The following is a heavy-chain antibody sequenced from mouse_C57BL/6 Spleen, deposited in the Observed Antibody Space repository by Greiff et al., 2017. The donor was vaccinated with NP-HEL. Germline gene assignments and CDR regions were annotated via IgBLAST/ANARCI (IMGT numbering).Heavy chain of an antibody. CDR2: IYPGDGDT. Sequence: VKLMESGPELVKPGASVKISCKASGYAFSSSWMNWVKQRPGKGLEWIGRIYPGDGDTNYNGKFKGKATLTADKSSSTAYMQLSSLTSEDSAVYFCARTGDYDPAWFAYWGQGTLVTVSA. J-gene: IGHJ3*01. V-gene: IGHV1-82*01. CDR1: GYAFSSSW. CDR3: ARTGDYDPAWFAY. D-gene: IGHD2-4*01.